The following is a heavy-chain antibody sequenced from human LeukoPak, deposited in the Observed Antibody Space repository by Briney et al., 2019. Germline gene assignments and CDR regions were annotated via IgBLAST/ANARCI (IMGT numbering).Heavy chain of an antibody. CDR3: AVSQKRFMDV. D-gene: IGHD5/OR15-5a*01. J-gene: IGHJ6*03. CDR2: IIPIFGTA. Sequence: SVKVSCKASGGSFSSYAFSWVRLAPGQRLEGMGGIIPIFGTANYAQKFQGRVTITADKSTSTAYMELSRLRAEETAVYYCAVSQKRFMDVGGKGTTVTVSS. V-gene: IGHV1-69*06. CDR1: GGSFSSYA.